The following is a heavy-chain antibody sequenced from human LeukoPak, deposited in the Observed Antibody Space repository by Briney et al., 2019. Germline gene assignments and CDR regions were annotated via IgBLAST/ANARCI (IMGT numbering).Heavy chain of an antibody. CDR1: GYTFTSYY. CDR2: INPNGGST. CDR3: AREGYCSSTSCHFFDY. D-gene: IGHD2-2*01. J-gene: IGHJ4*02. Sequence: ASVKVSCKASGYTFTSYYMHWVRQAPGQGLEWMGIINPNGGSTSYAQKFQGRVTMTRDTSTSTVYMELSSLRSEDTAVYYCAREGYCSSTSCHFFDYWGQGTLVTVSS. V-gene: IGHV1-46*01.